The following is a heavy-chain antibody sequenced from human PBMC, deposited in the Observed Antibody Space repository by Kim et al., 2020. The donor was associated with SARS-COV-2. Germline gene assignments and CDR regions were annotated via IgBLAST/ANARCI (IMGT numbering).Heavy chain of an antibody. Sequence: SVKVSCKASGGTFSSYAISWVRQAPGQVLEWMGGIIPIFGTANYAQKFQGRVTITADESTSTAYMELSSLRSEDTAVYYCASGAAAGTLLGDYWGQGTLVTVSS. CDR2: IIPIFGTA. CDR1: GGTFSSYA. V-gene: IGHV1-69*13. D-gene: IGHD6-13*01. CDR3: ASGAAAGTLLGDY. J-gene: IGHJ4*02.